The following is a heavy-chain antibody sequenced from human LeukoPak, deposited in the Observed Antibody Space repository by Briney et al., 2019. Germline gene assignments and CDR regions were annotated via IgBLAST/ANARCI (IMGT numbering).Heavy chain of an antibody. CDR3: ARDRLVGSTTPLY. V-gene: IGHV3-23*01. Sequence: PGGSLRLSCAASGFTFSSYAMNWVRQAPGKGLEWVSVISGSGGTTYYADSVKGRFTISRDNAKNSLYLQMNSLRAEDTAVYYCARDRLVGSTTPLYWGQGTLVTVSS. J-gene: IGHJ4*02. CDR1: GFTFSSYA. CDR2: ISGSGGTT. D-gene: IGHD1-26*01.